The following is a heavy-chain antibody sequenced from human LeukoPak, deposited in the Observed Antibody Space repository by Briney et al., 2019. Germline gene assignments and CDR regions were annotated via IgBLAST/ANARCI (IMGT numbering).Heavy chain of an antibody. Sequence: ASVKVSCKASGGTFSSYAISWVRQAPGQGLEWMGRIIPILGIANYAQKFQGRVTITADKSTSTAYMELSSLRSEDTAVYYCARDLSSSWPGYNWFDPWGQGTLVTASS. CDR3: ARDLSSSWPGYNWFDP. CDR1: GGTFSSYA. D-gene: IGHD6-13*01. J-gene: IGHJ5*02. V-gene: IGHV1-69*04. CDR2: IIPILGIA.